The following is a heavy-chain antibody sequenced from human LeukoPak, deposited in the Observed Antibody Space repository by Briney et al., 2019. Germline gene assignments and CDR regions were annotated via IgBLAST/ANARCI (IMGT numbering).Heavy chain of an antibody. CDR2: ISGSGGST. Sequence: QPGGSLRVSCAASGFTFSTYAMSWVRQAPGKALEWVSAISGSGGSTYYADSVKGRFTISRDNSKNTLYLQMNSLRAEDTAVYYCAKEGYRYGYAIDYWGQGTLVTVSS. V-gene: IGHV3-23*01. J-gene: IGHJ4*02. CDR3: AKEGYRYGYAIDY. D-gene: IGHD5-18*01. CDR1: GFTFSTYA.